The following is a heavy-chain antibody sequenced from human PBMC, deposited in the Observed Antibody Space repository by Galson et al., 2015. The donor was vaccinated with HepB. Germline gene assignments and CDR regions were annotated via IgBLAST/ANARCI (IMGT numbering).Heavy chain of an antibody. J-gene: IGHJ3*01. CDR2: TGETT. CDR1: GHTFSTYV. CDR3: VKFNTTSRAFDL. V-gene: IGHV3-64D*06. D-gene: IGHD3-22*01. Sequence: SLRLSCAASGHTFSTYVMDWVRQAPGKGPESVSTGETTSYADSLKGRFTISRDSSKHTLYLQMTSLRPGDTAVYYCVKFNTTSRAFDLWGQGTLVTVSP.